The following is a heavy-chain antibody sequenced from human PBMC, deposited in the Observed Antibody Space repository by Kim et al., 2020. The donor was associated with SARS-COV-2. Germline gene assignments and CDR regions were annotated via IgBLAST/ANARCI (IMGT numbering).Heavy chain of an antibody. J-gene: IGHJ6*02. CDR1: GFTVSSNY. V-gene: IGHV3-66*01. Sequence: GGSLRLSCAASGFTVSSNYMSWVRQAPGKGLEWVSVIYSGGSTYYADSVKGRFTISRDNSKNTLYLQMNSLRAEDTAVYYCVRGYGDYYYYYYYGMDVWGQGTTVTVSS. CDR2: IYSGGST. CDR3: VRGYGDYYYYYYYGMDV. D-gene: IGHD4-17*01.